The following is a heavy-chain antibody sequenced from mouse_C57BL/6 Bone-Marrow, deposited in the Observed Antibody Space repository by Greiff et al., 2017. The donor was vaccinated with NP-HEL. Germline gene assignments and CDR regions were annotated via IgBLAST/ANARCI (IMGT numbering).Heavy chain of an antibody. CDR3: AYYSNYVGFAY. Sequence: QVQLQQPGAELVKPGASVKLSCKASGYTFTSYWMHWVKQRPGQGLEWIGMIHPNSGSTNYNEKFKSQATLTVDKSSSTAYMQLSSLTSEDSAVYYCAYYSNYVGFAYWGQGTLVTVSA. CDR2: IHPNSGST. D-gene: IGHD2-5*01. J-gene: IGHJ3*01. CDR1: GYTFTSYW. V-gene: IGHV1-64*01.